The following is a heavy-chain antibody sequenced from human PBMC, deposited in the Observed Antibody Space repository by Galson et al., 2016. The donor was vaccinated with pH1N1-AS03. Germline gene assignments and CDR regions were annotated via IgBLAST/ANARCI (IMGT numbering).Heavy chain of an antibody. CDR3: ARDPGGQCPSAACPTTYYFGMDV. V-gene: IGHV1-2*04. J-gene: IGHJ6*02. CDR1: GYIFTGFY. D-gene: IGHD3-10*01. Sequence: SVKVSCKASGYIFTGFYVHWVRQAPGQGLEWMGWINTDSGVTNYAQKFKAWVTMTRDTSVSTAYLDLYGMKTGDSAVCYRARDPGGQCPSAACPTTYYFGMDVWGQGTTVIVTS. CDR2: INTDSGVT.